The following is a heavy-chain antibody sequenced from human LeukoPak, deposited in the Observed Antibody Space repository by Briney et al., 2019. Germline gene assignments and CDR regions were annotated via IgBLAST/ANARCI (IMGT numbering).Heavy chain of an antibody. D-gene: IGHD6-13*01. V-gene: IGHV1-3*01. CDR3: ARVKVVTAAGPQYYGMDV. J-gene: IGHJ6*02. Sequence: ASVKVSCKASGGTFSSYAISWVRQAPGQRLEWMGWINAGNGNTRYSQNFQGRVTITRDTSASIAYMELSSLRSEDTAVYYCARVKVVTAAGPQYYGMDVWGQGTTVTVSS. CDR1: GGTFSSYA. CDR2: INAGNGNT.